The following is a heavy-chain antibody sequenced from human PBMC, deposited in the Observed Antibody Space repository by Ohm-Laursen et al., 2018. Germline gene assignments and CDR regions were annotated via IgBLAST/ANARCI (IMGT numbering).Heavy chain of an antibody. V-gene: IGHV3-66*01. J-gene: IGHJ6*02. Sequence: SLRLSCAASGFTVSSHYMTWVRQAPGKGLEWVSIIYSGGSTFYIDSVKGRFTISRDSSKNTLYLQMHSLRAEDTAVYYCARDVAHGGYGFGMDVWGQGTTVTVSS. CDR2: IYSGGST. CDR1: GFTVSSHY. CDR3: ARDVAHGGYGFGMDV. D-gene: IGHD5-12*01.